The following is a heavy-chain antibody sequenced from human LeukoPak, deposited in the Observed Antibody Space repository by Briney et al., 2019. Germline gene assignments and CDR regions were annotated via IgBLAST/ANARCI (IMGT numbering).Heavy chain of an antibody. Sequence: PGGSLRLSCAASEFTFSSYAMSWVRQAPGKGLEWVSVIYSGGSTYYADSVKGRFTISRDNSKNTLYLQMNSLRAEDTAVYYCARGLILDYWGQGTLVTVSS. D-gene: IGHD3-16*01. CDR1: EFTFSSYA. V-gene: IGHV3-53*01. J-gene: IGHJ4*02. CDR3: ARGLILDY. CDR2: IYSGGST.